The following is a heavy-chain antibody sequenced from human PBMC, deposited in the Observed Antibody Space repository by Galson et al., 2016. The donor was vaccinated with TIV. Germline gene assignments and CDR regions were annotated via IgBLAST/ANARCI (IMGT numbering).Heavy chain of an antibody. D-gene: IGHD5-18*01. CDR3: ARSRGYSYGYVDP. V-gene: IGHV1-69*13. J-gene: IGHJ5*02. CDR1: GGTFNSYG. CDR2: IIPVFGTT. Sequence: SVKVSCKASGGTFNSYGISWVRQAPGQGLQWMGGIIPVFGTTKYSQDFQGRVAVTADESTGTAYMELSGLRFDDTAVYFCARSRGYSYGYVDPWGQGTLVIVSA.